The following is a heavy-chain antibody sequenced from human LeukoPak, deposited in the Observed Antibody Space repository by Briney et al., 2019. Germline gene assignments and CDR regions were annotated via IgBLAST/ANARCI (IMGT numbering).Heavy chain of an antibody. Sequence: PSETLSLTCTVSGGSISSGSYYWSWIRQPAGKGLEWIGRIYTSGSTNYNPSLKSRGTISVDTSKNQFSLKLSSVTAADTAVYYCARDGYSYAQSYWGQGTLVTVSS. D-gene: IGHD5-18*01. J-gene: IGHJ4*02. CDR2: IYTSGST. CDR3: ARDGYSYAQSY. V-gene: IGHV4-61*02. CDR1: GGSISSGSYY.